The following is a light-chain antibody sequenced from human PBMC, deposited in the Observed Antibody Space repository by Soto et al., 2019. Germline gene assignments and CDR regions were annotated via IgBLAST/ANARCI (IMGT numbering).Light chain of an antibody. Sequence: VMKAKSRLSLASGDIFTLLFGASQSVSSSYLAWYQQKRGQATRLLIYGASSRATGMPDRFSGSGSGTYLTLSITRLELADFAVYYCQQYGSSQITFGQGTRLEIK. CDR2: GAS. V-gene: IGKV3-20*01. CDR1: QSVSSSY. J-gene: IGKJ5*01. CDR3: QQYGSSQIT.